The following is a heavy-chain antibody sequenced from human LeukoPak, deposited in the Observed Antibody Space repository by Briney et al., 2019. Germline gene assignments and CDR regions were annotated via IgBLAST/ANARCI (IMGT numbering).Heavy chain of an antibody. CDR1: GFTFSSYW. J-gene: IGHJ5*02. D-gene: IGHD6-19*01. CDR2: INHSGST. Sequence: GSLRLSCAASGFTFSSYWMSWIRQPPGKGLEWIGEINHSGSTNYNPSLKSRVTISVDTSKDQFSLKLSSVTAADTAVYYCARKDPGIAVAGTPGVVDPWGQGTLVTVSS. V-gene: IGHV4-34*01. CDR3: ARKDPGIAVAGTPGVVDP.